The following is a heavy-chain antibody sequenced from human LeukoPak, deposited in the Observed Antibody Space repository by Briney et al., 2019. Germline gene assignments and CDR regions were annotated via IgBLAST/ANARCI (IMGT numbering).Heavy chain of an antibody. Sequence: SETLSLTCTVSGGSISSYYWSWIRQPPGKGLEWIGYIYYSGSTNYNPSLKSRVTISVDTSKNQFSLKLSSVTAADTAVYYCARDNSVEDTAWWFDPWGQGTLVTVSS. CDR1: GGSISSYY. CDR2: IYYSGST. V-gene: IGHV4-59*01. J-gene: IGHJ5*02. D-gene: IGHD4-23*01. CDR3: ARDNSVEDTAWWFDP.